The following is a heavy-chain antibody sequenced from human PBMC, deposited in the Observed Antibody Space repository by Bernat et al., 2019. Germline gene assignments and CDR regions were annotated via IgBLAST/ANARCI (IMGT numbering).Heavy chain of an antibody. CDR1: GGSISSSSYY. CDR3: ASAVTLDY. CDR2: IYYSGST. Sequence: QLQLQESGPGLVKPSETLSLTCTVSGGSISSSSYYWGWIRQPPGKGLEWIGSIYYSGSTYYNPSLRSRVTIAIETSKNQFSLKLSAVTAADTAVYYCASAVTLDYWGQGTLVTVSS. D-gene: IGHD4-23*01. J-gene: IGHJ4*02. V-gene: IGHV4-39*01.